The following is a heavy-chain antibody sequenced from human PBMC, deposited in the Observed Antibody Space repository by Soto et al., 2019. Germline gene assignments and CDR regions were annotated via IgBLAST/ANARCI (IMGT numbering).Heavy chain of an antibody. CDR2: ISWNSGTI. CDR1: GFSFDDYA. Sequence: EVQVVESGGCLVQPGRSLRLSCAASGFSFDDYAMHWVRQAPGKGLEWVSGISWNSGTIGYADSVKGRFTISRDNAKNSLYLQMNSLRAEDTALYYCAKSTGGTANGMGVWGQGTTVTVSS. D-gene: IGHD2-8*02. V-gene: IGHV3-9*01. J-gene: IGHJ6*02. CDR3: AKSTGGTANGMGV.